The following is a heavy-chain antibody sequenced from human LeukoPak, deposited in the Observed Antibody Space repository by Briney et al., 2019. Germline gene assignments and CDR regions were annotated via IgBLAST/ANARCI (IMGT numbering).Heavy chain of an antibody. CDR3: ARGPYSSSWYGGDYYYYYGMDV. Sequence: GSSVKVSCKASGGTFSSYDINWVRQATGQGLEWMGWMNPNSGNTGYAQKFQGRVTMTRNTSISTAYMELSSLRSEDTAVYYCARGPYSSSWYGGDYYYYYGMDVWGQGTTVTVSS. J-gene: IGHJ6*02. CDR1: GGTFSSYD. D-gene: IGHD6-13*01. V-gene: IGHV1-8*02. CDR2: MNPNSGNT.